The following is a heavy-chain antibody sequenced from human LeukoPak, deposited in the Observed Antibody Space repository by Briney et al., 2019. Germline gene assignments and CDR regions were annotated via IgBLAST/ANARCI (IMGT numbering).Heavy chain of an antibody. D-gene: IGHD3-22*01. CDR3: ARLRYDSSGYFDY. J-gene: IGHJ4*02. V-gene: IGHV4-59*01. CDR2: IYYSGST. CDR1: GGSISSYY. Sequence: SETLSLTCTVSGGSISSYYGSWIRQPPGKGLEWIGYIYYSGSTNYNPSLKSRVTISVDTSKNQFSLKLSSVTAADTAVYYCARLRYDSSGYFDYWGQGTLVTVSS.